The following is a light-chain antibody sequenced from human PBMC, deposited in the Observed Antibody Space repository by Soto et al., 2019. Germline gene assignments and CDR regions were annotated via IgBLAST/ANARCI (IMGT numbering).Light chain of an antibody. J-gene: IGKJ1*01. V-gene: IGKV1-5*03. CDR3: QQYRSYPWT. CDR2: EAS. CDR1: QSINDL. Sequence: DIQMTQSPSTLSASVGDRVTITCRASQSINDLLAWYQQKPGRAPNLLIYEASKLESGVPSRFTGSGSGTEFTLTIYSLQSDDFASYYCQQYRSYPWTFGQGTKVEIK.